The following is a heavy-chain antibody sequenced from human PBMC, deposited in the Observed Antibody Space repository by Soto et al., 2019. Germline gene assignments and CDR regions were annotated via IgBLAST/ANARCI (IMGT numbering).Heavy chain of an antibody. CDR1: GGSISSGGYY. V-gene: IGHV4-31*03. CDR2: IYYSGST. Sequence: SETLSLTCTVSGGSISSGGYYWSWIRQHPGKGLEWIGYIYYSGSTYYNPSLKSRVTISVDTSKNQFSLKLSSVTAADTAVYYCAWGVAVAGSFDYWGQGALVTVSS. CDR3: AWGVAVAGSFDY. J-gene: IGHJ4*02. D-gene: IGHD6-19*01.